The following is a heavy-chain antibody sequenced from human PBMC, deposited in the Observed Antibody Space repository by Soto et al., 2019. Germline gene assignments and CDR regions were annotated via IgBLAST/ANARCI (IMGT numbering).Heavy chain of an antibody. D-gene: IGHD2-2*01. CDR3: ARSQGSSTSLEIYYYYYYGMDV. CDR2: IIPISGTA. Sequence: QVQLVQSGAEVKKPGSSVKVSCKTSGGTFSRYAISWVRQAPGQGLEWMGGIIPISGTANYAQKFQGRVTITADESTSTVYMELSSLRSEDTAVYYCARSQGSSTSLEIYYYYYYGMDVCGQGTTVTVSS. J-gene: IGHJ6*02. V-gene: IGHV1-69*01. CDR1: GGTFSRYA.